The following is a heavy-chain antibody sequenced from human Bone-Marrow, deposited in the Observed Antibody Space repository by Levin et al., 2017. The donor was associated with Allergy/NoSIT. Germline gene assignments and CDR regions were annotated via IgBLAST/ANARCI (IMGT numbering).Heavy chain of an antibody. CDR3: ARVALPRYCTSTSCSDSGYYFDY. V-gene: IGHV3-13*04. D-gene: IGHD2-2*01. J-gene: IGHJ4*02. CDR2: IGTAADS. CDR1: GFTFSSYD. Sequence: LSLTCAASGFTFSSYDMHWVRQATGRGLEWVSAIGTAADSYYSGSVKGRFTVSRDNAKNSFYLQMNSLRAGDTAVYYCARVALPRYCTSTSCSDSGYYFDYWGQGTLVTVSS.